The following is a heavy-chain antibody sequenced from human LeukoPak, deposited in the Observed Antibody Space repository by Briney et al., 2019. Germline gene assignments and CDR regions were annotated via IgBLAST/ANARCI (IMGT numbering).Heavy chain of an antibody. CDR2: IYPGDSDT. J-gene: IGHJ5*02. Sequence: GESLKISCKGSGYNFTNYWIGWVRQMPGKGLEWMGIIYPGDSDTRYSPSFQGQVTISADKSISTAYLQWSSLKASDTAMYYCARQGIDIVVVPAAIFFDPWGQGTLVTVSS. D-gene: IGHD2-2*01. CDR1: GYNFTNYW. V-gene: IGHV5-51*01. CDR3: ARQGIDIVVVPAAIFFDP.